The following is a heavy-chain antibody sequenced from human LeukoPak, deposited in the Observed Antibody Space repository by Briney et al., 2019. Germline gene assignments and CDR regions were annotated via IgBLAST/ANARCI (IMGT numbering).Heavy chain of an antibody. J-gene: IGHJ4*02. CDR3: AREADTAIRY. CDR1: GGSIISSNYY. D-gene: IGHD5-18*01. Sequence: KPSETLFLTCAVPGGSIISSNYYLGWIRQPPGKGLEWIGNVYYRRSTYYNPSLKSRVTISVDASKNQVSLKLRSVTAADTAIYYCAREADTAIRYWGQGTLVTVSS. CDR2: VYYRRST. V-gene: IGHV4-39*02.